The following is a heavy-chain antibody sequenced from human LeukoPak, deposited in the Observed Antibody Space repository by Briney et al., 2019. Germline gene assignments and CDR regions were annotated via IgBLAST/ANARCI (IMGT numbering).Heavy chain of an antibody. V-gene: IGHV3-11*04. D-gene: IGHD6-6*01. CDR2: ITSSGTT. CDR3: ARSATDSSSVDY. Sequence: GGSLRLSCAVSGFTFSDYYMSWVRQTPGKGLEWVSYITSSGTTKYGDSVKGRFTISRDNAKNSLYLQMNSLRAEDTAVYYCARSATDSSSVDYWGQGTLVTVSS. J-gene: IGHJ4*02. CDR1: GFTFSDYY.